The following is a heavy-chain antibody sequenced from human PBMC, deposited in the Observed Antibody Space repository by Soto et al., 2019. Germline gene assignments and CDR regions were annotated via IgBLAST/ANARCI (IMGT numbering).Heavy chain of an antibody. CDR1: GFTFSDYY. CDR2: ISSSSSYT. D-gene: IGHD3-16*02. Sequence: QVQLVESGGGLVKPGGSLRLSCAASGFTFSDYYMSWIRQAPGKGLEWVAYISSSSSYTNYADSVKGRFTISRDNAKNSLYLQMNSLRAEDMAVYYCARSTNYVWGSYRYFDYWGQGTLVTVSS. V-gene: IGHV3-11*06. J-gene: IGHJ4*02. CDR3: ARSTNYVWGSYRYFDY.